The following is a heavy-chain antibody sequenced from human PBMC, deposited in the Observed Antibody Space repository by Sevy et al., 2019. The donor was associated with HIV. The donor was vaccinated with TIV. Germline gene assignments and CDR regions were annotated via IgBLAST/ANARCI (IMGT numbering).Heavy chain of an antibody. CDR3: EKGVGGHYDPDEIGYYFYYYNMDV. Sequence: GGSLRLSCAVSGFSFDSYGMTWVRQAPGKGLEWVSGISGSGTRTYYADSVKGRFSISRDNSKNRLYLQMNSLRSEDTAIYYCEKGVGGHYDPDEIGYYFYYYNMDVWGKGTTVTVSS. D-gene: IGHD3-22*01. V-gene: IGHV3-23*01. CDR2: ISGSGTRT. J-gene: IGHJ6*03. CDR1: GFSFDSYG.